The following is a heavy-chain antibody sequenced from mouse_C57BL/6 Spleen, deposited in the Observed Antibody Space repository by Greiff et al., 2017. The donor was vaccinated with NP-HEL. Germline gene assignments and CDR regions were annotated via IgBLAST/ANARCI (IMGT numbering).Heavy chain of an antibody. J-gene: IGHJ2*01. CDR3: ARRISITTVVATDFDY. Sequence: VQLQESGAELVRPGTSVKLSCKASGYTFTSYWMHWVKQRPGQGLEWIGVIDPSASYTNYNQKFKGKATLTVDTSSSTAYMQLSSLTSEDSAVYYCARRISITTVVATDFDYWGQGTTLTVSS. D-gene: IGHD1-1*01. CDR1: GYTFTSYW. CDR2: IDPSASYT. V-gene: IGHV1-59*01.